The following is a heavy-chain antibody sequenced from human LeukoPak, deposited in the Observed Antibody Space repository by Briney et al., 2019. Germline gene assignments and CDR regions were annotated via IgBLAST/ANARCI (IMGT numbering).Heavy chain of an antibody. Sequence: PSETLSLTCTVSGDSISNYYWTWIRQPPGKGLEYIGYIYFTGSTNYNPSLKSRVTISLDTSKSQFSLKLRSMTAADTAVYFCARGYSSSWPYYYYMDGWGKGTTVTVSS. CDR2: IYFTGST. D-gene: IGHD6-13*01. CDR1: GDSISNYY. CDR3: ARGYSSSWPYYYYMDG. J-gene: IGHJ6*03. V-gene: IGHV4-59*01.